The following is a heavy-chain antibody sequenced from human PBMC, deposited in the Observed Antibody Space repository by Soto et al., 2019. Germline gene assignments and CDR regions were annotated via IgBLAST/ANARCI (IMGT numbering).Heavy chain of an antibody. CDR1: GIPVSSNY. J-gene: IGHJ6*02. V-gene: IGHV3-53*04. D-gene: IGHD3-10*01. Sequence: EVQLVESGGGLVQPGGSLRLSCAASGIPVSSNYMTWVRQAPGKGLEWVSVLHSGGDTYYANSVKGRFTISRHDSTNTLFLQMNSLTPADTAVYYCARDGPYYYASRMDVWGQGTTGTVSS. CDR3: ARDGPYYYASRMDV. CDR2: LHSGGDT.